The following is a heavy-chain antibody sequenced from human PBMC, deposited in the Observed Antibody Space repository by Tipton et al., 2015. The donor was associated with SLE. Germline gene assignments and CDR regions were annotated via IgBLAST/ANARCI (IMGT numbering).Heavy chain of an antibody. D-gene: IGHD6-13*01. J-gene: IGHJ5*02. Sequence: LVQSSETLSLTCTVSGGSISSSSYYWGWIRQPPGKGLEWIGSIYYSGTTYYNPSLKSRVTISVDTSKNQFSLKLNSVTAADTAVYYCASPGTAAAGTGNWFDPWGQGTLVTVSS. CDR2: IYYSGTT. CDR1: GGSISSSSYY. V-gene: IGHV4-39*01. CDR3: ASPGTAAAGTGNWFDP.